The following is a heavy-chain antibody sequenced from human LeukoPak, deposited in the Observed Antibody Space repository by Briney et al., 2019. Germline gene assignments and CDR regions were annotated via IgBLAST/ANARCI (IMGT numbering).Heavy chain of an antibody. CDR3: ARGQWVLDGYNPQDY. J-gene: IGHJ4*02. CDR2: IYYSGST. CDR1: GGSISSSSYY. Sequence: SETLSLTCTVSGGSISSSSYYWGWIRQPPGKGLEWIGSIYYSGSTYYNPSLKSRVTISVDTSKNQFSLKLSSVTAADTAVYYCARGQWVLDGYNPQDYWGQGTLVTVSS. V-gene: IGHV4-39*07. D-gene: IGHD5-24*01.